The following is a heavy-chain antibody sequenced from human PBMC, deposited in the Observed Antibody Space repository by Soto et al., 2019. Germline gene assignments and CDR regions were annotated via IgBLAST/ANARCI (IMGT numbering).Heavy chain of an antibody. CDR2: ISYDGSNK. CDR3: AKDPVFSSSSWYGRYFDY. J-gene: IGHJ4*02. Sequence: GGSLRLSCAASGFTFSSYGMHWVRQAPGKGLEWVAVISYDGSNKYYADSVKGRFTISRDNSKNTLYLQMNSLRAEDTAVYYCAKDPVFSSSSWYGRYFDYWGQGTLVTVSS. V-gene: IGHV3-30*18. D-gene: IGHD6-13*01. CDR1: GFTFSSYG.